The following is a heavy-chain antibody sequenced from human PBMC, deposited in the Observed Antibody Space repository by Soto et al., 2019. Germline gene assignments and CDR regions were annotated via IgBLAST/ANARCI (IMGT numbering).Heavy chain of an antibody. V-gene: IGHV3-64D*06. J-gene: IGHJ6*02. Sequence: PGGSLRLSCSASGFTFSSYAMHWVRQAPGKGLEYVSAISSNGGSTYYADSVKGRFTISRDNSKNTLYLQMSSLRAEDTAVYYCVKVHYDYVWGSPPGEDYYGMDVWGQGTTVTVSS. CDR1: GFTFSSYA. D-gene: IGHD3-16*01. CDR3: VKVHYDYVWGSPPGEDYYGMDV. CDR2: ISSNGGST.